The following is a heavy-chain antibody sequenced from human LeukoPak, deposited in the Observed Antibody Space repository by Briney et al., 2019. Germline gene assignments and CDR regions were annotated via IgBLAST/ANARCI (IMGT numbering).Heavy chain of an antibody. D-gene: IGHD4-11*01. Sequence: SETLSLTCAVYGGSFSGYYWSWIRQPPGKGLEWIGEINHSGSTNYNPSLKSRVTISVDTSKNQFSLKLSSVTAADTAVYYCARGQNDYSNYYYYYYMDVWGKGTTVTVSS. J-gene: IGHJ6*03. CDR3: ARGQNDYSNYYYYYYMDV. CDR1: GGSFSGYY. V-gene: IGHV4-34*01. CDR2: INHSGST.